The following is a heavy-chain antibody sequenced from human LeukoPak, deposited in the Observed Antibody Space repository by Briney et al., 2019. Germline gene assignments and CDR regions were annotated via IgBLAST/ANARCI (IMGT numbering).Heavy chain of an antibody. CDR1: GFTFSSYE. CDR2: ISTTGSSI. Sequence: PGGSLRLSCAASGFTFSSYEMNWVRQAPGKGLEWVSYISTTGSSIYYADSVKGRFTISRDNVKNLLYLQMNSLRAEDTAVYYCARPALREMLGGTVYWGQGVLVTVSS. D-gene: IGHD6-19*01. J-gene: IGHJ4*02. CDR3: ARPALREMLGGTVY. V-gene: IGHV3-48*03.